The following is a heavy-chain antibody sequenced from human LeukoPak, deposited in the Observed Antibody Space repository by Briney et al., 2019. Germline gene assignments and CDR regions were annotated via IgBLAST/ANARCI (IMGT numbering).Heavy chain of an antibody. J-gene: IGHJ4*02. Sequence: PGGSLRLSCAASGFTFTSYAMTWVRQAPGKGLEWVSTVSGSGGSTYYADSVEGRFTISRGDSKSTLYLQMNSLRADDTAVYYCAKALGSSGWHDFDYWGQGTLVTVSS. CDR2: VSGSGGST. CDR1: GFTFTSYA. V-gene: IGHV3-23*01. D-gene: IGHD6-19*01. CDR3: AKALGSSGWHDFDY.